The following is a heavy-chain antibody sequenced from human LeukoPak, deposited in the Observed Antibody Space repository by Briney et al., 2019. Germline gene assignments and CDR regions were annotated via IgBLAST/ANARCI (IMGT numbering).Heavy chain of an antibody. Sequence: GGSLRLSCAASGFTFSSYGMHWVRQAPGKGLEWVAVISYDGSNKYHADSVKGRFTISRDNSKNTLYLQMNSLRAEDTAVYYCAKESMQYAGATDYWGQGTLVTVSS. J-gene: IGHJ4*02. CDR3: AKESMQYAGATDY. CDR2: ISYDGSNK. V-gene: IGHV3-30*18. D-gene: IGHD1-26*01. CDR1: GFTFSSYG.